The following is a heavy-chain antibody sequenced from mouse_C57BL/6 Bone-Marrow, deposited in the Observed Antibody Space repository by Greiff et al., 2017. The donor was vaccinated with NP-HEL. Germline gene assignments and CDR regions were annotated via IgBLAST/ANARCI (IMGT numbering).Heavy chain of an antibody. CDR1: GFTFSNYW. Sequence: EVKLVESGGGLVQPGGSMKLSCVASGFTFSNYWMNWVRQSPEKGLEWVAQIRLKSDNYATHYAESVKGRFTISRDDSKSSVYLQMNNLRAEDTGIYYCTLYGAWFAYWGQGTLVTVSA. J-gene: IGHJ3*01. D-gene: IGHD1-1*02. CDR2: IRLKSDNYAT. CDR3: TLYGAWFAY. V-gene: IGHV6-3*01.